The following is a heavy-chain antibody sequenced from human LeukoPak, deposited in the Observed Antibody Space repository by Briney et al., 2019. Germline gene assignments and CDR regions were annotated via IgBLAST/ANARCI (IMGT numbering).Heavy chain of an antibody. J-gene: IGHJ4*02. Sequence: GGSLRPSCAASGFTFSSYAMNWVRQAPGKGLEWVSYISSSTNYIYYADSVKGRFTISRDNAKNSLYLQMNSLRAEDTAVYYCARGGGWYNYWGQGTLVTVSS. CDR1: GFTFSSYA. V-gene: IGHV3-21*01. CDR3: ARGGGWYNY. CDR2: ISSSTNYI. D-gene: IGHD6-19*01.